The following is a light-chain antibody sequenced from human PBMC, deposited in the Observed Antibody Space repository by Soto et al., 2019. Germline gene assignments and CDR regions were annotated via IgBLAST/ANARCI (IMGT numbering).Light chain of an antibody. J-gene: IGKJ4*01. CDR3: KQYGASPPLS. CDR2: DAS. V-gene: IGKV3-11*01. Sequence: IVLTQSPATLSFSPGERATLSCRASQSVSSYLAWYQQKPGQAPRLLIYDASNRATGIPARFSGSGSGTDFTLTISSLEPEDFAVYYCKQYGASPPLSFGGGTKVEIX. CDR1: QSVSSY.